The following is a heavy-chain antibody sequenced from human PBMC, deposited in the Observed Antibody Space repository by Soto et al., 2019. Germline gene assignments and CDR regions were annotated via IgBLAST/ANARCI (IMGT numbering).Heavy chain of an antibody. D-gene: IGHD3-3*01. V-gene: IGHV3-21*01. CDR1: GFTFSSYS. J-gene: IGHJ6*02. Sequence: GSLRLSCAASGFTFSSYSMNWVRQAPGKGLEWVSSISSSSSYIYYADTVKGRVAISRDNAKNSLYLHMNSLRAEATAGYYCARADYDFWNGMDVWGRGTTVTVSS. CDR2: ISSSSSYI. CDR3: ARADYDFWNGMDV.